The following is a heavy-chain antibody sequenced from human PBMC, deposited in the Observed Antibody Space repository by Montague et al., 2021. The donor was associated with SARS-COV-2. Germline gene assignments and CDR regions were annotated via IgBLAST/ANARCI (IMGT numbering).Heavy chain of an antibody. Sequence: CAISGDSVSSNSATRNWVRQSPSRGIEWLGRTYYRSKWYNDYAASVRGRVTINPDTSKNQFSLQLNSVTPEDTAIYYCTSGREGNYNVMDVWGQGTTVTVSS. J-gene: IGHJ6*02. CDR2: TYYRSKWYN. CDR1: GDSVSSNSAT. D-gene: IGHD1-1*01. CDR3: TSGREGNYNVMDV. V-gene: IGHV6-1*01.